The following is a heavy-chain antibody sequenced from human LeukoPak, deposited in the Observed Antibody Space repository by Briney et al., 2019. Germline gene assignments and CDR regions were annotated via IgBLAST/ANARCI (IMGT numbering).Heavy chain of an antibody. CDR2: LYSDGNT. J-gene: IGHJ4*02. CDR3: ARGVEPLAANTLAY. V-gene: IGHV3-53*01. Sequence: GGSLRLSCAASGFTVITNDMTWVRQAPGKGLEWVSVLYSDGNTKYAESVQGRFTISRNNSKNTLYLEMNSLSPDDTAVYYCARGVEPLAANTLAYWGQGTLVTVSS. D-gene: IGHD1-14*01. CDR1: GFTVITND.